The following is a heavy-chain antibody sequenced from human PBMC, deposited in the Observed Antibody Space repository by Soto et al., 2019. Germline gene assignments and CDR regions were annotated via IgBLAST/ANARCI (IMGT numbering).Heavy chain of an antibody. Sequence: SETLSLTCAVYGGSVNGYYWNWIGQAPGKGLEWIGEINHTGGTHYNPSLKSRVTMSVDTSKNQSSLRLSSVTAADTAIYYCATRITVFGLLIPPFDPWGQGTQVTAPQ. J-gene: IGHJ5*02. CDR2: INHTGGT. V-gene: IGHV4-34*01. CDR1: GGSVNGYY. CDR3: ATRITVFGLLIPPFDP. D-gene: IGHD3-3*01.